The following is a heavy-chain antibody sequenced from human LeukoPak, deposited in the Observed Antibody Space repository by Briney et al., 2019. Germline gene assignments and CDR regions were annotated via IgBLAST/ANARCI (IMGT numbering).Heavy chain of an antibody. D-gene: IGHD6-6*01. CDR1: GFTFSSYG. CDR2: ISYDGSNK. Sequence: GGSLRLSCAASGFTFSSYGMHWVRQAPGKGLEWVAVISYDGSNKYYTDSVKGRFTISRDNSKNTLYLQMNSLRAEDTAVYYCAKTARVPDYWGQGTQVTVSS. J-gene: IGHJ4*02. CDR3: AKTARVPDY. V-gene: IGHV3-30*18.